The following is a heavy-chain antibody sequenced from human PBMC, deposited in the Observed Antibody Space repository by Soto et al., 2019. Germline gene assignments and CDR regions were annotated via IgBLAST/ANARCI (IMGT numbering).Heavy chain of an antibody. CDR2: INAYKTNI. D-gene: IGHD3-10*01. CDR1: GYTFPNYG. V-gene: IGHV1-18*01. Sequence: QVQLVQSGAEMKKPGASVKVSCKASGYTFPNYGITWVRQAPGQGLEWMGWINAYKTNIKYAQKFQGRVTLTTDTSTSTAYRELRSLRSDDTAIYYCARDLDGSGAYYTDFWGQGTLVTVSS. CDR3: ARDLDGSGAYYTDF. J-gene: IGHJ4*02.